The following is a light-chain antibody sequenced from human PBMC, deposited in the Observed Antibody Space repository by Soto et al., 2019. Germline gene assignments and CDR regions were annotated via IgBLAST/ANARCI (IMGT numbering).Light chain of an antibody. J-gene: IGKJ4*01. CDR1: QSISRW. CDR2: AAS. Sequence: GARVTITCRARQSISRWLAWYQQKPGKAPKLLIYAASSLQSGVPSRFSGSGSETEFTLSISSLQPEDFATYFCQQIYSAPLTFGGGTKVDIK. CDR3: QQIYSAPLT. V-gene: IGKV1-39*01.